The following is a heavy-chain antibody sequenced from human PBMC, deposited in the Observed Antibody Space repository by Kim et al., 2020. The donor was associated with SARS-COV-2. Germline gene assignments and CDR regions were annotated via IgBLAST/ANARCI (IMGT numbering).Heavy chain of an antibody. Sequence: GGSLRLSCAASGFTFNNYWMTWVRQAPGKGLEWVGNINQGGSDTSYMVSVKGRFTISRDNAKNSMYLQMDSLRVDDTAVYFCGRLQLELRDLWPAATDY. CDR2: INQGGSDT. J-gene: IGHJ4*01. D-gene: IGHD1-1*01. CDR3: GRLQLELRDLWPAATDY. CDR1: GFTFNNYW. V-gene: IGHV3-7*01.